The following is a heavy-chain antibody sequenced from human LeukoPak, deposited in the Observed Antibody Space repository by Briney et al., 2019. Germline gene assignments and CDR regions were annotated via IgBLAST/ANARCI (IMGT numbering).Heavy chain of an antibody. Sequence: SETLSLTCAVYGGSFSGYYWSWIRQPPGKGLEWIGEINHSGSTNYNPSLKSRVTISVDTSKNQFSLKLRSVTAADTAVYYCARGLYSSFDYWGQGTLVTVSS. CDR2: INHSGST. D-gene: IGHD2-21*01. V-gene: IGHV4-34*01. J-gene: IGHJ4*02. CDR1: GGSFSGYY. CDR3: ARGLYSSFDY.